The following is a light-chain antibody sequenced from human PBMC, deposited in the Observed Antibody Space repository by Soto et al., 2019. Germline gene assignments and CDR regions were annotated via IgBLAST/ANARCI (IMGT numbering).Light chain of an antibody. J-gene: IGLJ2*01. CDR3: SSYAGKGV. V-gene: IGLV2-8*01. CDR2: EVS. Sequence: QSALTQPPSASGSPGQSVTISCTGTSSDVGDYNCVSWYQQHPGKAPKLMIYEVSKRPSGVPDRFSGSKSGNTASLTVSGLQAEDEADYYCSSYAGKGVFGGGTKVTVL. CDR1: SSDVGDYNC.